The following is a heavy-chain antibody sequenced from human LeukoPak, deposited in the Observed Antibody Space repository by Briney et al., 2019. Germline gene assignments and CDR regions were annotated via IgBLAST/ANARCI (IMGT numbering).Heavy chain of an antibody. V-gene: IGHV3-23*01. CDR2: ISGCGGST. Sequence: GGSLRLSCAASGFTFSSYAMSWVRQAPGKGLEWVSAISGCGGSTYYADSVKGRFTISRDNSKNTLYLQMNSLRAEDTAVYYCAKRTVYGGNAFDYWGQGTLVTVSS. CDR1: GFTFSSYA. D-gene: IGHD4-23*01. J-gene: IGHJ4*02. CDR3: AKRTVYGGNAFDY.